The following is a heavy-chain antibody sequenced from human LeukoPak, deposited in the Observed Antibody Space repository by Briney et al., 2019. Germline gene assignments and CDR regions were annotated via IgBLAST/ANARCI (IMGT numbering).Heavy chain of an antibody. D-gene: IGHD2-15*01. V-gene: IGHV1-18*01. CDR3: ARDVYCRGGSCYLELDY. CDR2: ISVYNGNT. J-gene: IGHJ4*02. CDR1: GYTFTSYG. Sequence: ASVKVSCKASGYTFTSYGISWVRQAPGQGLEWMGWISVYNGNTNYAQKFQARATMTTDTSTSTAYMELRSLRSDDTAMYYCARDVYCRGGSCYLELDYWGQGTLVTVSS.